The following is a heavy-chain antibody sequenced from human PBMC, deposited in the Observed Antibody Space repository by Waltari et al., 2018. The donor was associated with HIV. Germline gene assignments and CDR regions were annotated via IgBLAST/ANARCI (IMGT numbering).Heavy chain of an antibody. CDR1: GFIFSTYA. J-gene: IGHJ3*02. Sequence: QVQLVESGGGVVQPGRSLRLSCAASGFIFSTYACHWVPQAPGEGVEWVALISCEGIDESYADSVKGRFTISRDNAKNTLYLRMNSLRAEDTAVYYCARAPPYSTRWFYDAFDIWGQGTMVTVSS. CDR2: ISCEGIDE. V-gene: IGHV3-30*01. CDR3: ARAPPYSTRWFYDAFDI. D-gene: IGHD6-13*01.